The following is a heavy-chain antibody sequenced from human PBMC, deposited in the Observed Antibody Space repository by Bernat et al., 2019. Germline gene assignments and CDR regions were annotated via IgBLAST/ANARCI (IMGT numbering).Heavy chain of an antibody. V-gene: IGHV3-30-3*01. CDR2: ISYDGSNK. CDR3: ARDWSRSCSGGSCYSLDY. D-gene: IGHD2-15*01. Sequence: QVQLVESGGGVVQPGGSLGLSCAASGFRFSSYAMHWVRQAPGKGLEWVAVISYDGSNKYYADSVKGRFTISRDNSKNTLYLQMNSLRAEDTAVYYCARDWSRSCSGGSCYSLDYWGQGTLVTVSS. J-gene: IGHJ4*02. CDR1: GFRFSSYA.